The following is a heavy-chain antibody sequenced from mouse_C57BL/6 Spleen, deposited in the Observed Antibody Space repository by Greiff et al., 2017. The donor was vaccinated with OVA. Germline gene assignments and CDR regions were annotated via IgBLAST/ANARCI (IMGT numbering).Heavy chain of an antibody. J-gene: IGHJ2*01. CDR3: ARERDLTYYFDY. Sequence: VQLQQSGPVLVKPGASVKMSCKASGYTFTDYYMNWVKQSHGKSLEWIGVINPYNGGTSYNQKFKGKATLTVDKSSSTAYMELNSLTSEDSAVYYCARERDLTYYFDYWGQGTTLTVSS. V-gene: IGHV1-19*01. CDR2: INPYNGGT. CDR1: GYTFTDYY.